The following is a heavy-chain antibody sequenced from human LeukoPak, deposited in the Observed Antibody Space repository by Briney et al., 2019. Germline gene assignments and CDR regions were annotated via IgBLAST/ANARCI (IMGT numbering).Heavy chain of an antibody. J-gene: IGHJ4*02. V-gene: IGHV3-30*18. CDR2: ISYDGSNK. CDR1: GFTFSSYG. CDR3: AKTFDTIYFDY. D-gene: IGHD3-3*01. Sequence: GGSLRLSCAASGFTFSSYGMHWVRQAPGKGLEWVAVISYDGSNKYYADSVKGRFTISRDNSKNTLYLQMNSLRAEDTAVYYCAKTFDTIYFDYWGQGTLVTVSS.